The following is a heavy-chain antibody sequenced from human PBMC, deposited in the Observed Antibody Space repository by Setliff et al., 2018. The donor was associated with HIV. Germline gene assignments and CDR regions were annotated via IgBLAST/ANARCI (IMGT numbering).Heavy chain of an antibody. CDR2: ISAYNGNT. V-gene: IGHV1-18*01. J-gene: IGHJ4*02. CDR1: GYTSTGYG. D-gene: IGHD3-3*01. Sequence: GASVKVSCKASGYTSTGYGISWVRQAPGQGLEWMGWISAYNGNTNYAQKLQGRVTMTTDTSTSTAYMELRSLRSDDTAVYYCARGGGGYNFWSGYPSFDYWGQGTLVTVS. CDR3: ARGGGGYNFWSGYPSFDY.